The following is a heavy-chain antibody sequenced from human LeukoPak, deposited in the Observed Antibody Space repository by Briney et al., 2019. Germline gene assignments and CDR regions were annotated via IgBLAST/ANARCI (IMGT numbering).Heavy chain of an antibody. V-gene: IGHV3-53*01. CDR1: GFTVSSSY. Sequence: PGGSLRLSCAASGFTVSSSYMSWVRQAPGKGLEWVSVIYSGGGTYYADSVKGRFTISRDISKNTLYLQMNSLRVEDTAVYYCASSSGWYLSSDYWGQGTLVTVSS. J-gene: IGHJ4*02. CDR3: ASSSGWYLSSDY. CDR2: IYSGGGT. D-gene: IGHD6-19*01.